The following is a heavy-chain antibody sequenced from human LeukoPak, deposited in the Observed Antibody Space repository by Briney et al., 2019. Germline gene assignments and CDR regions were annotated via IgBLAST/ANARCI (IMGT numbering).Heavy chain of an antibody. Sequence: PGRSLRLSCAASGFTFSSYGMHWVRQAPGKGLEWVAVISYDGSNKYYADSVKGRFTISRDNSKNTLYLQMNSLRAEDTAVYYCASRSLVGLLSSGWYYFDYWGQGTLVTVSS. J-gene: IGHJ4*02. D-gene: IGHD6-19*01. CDR2: ISYDGSNK. CDR1: GFTFSSYG. V-gene: IGHV3-30*03. CDR3: ASRSLVGLLSSGWYYFDY.